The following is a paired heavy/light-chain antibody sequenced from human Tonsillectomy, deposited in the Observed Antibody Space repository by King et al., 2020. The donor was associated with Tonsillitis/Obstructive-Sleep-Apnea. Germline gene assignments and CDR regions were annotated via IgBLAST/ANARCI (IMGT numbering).Heavy chain of an antibody. CDR3: ARGGMRGSGYFVHFDQ. V-gene: IGHV1-3*01. CDR2: INAGNGDT. CDR1: GYTFTTYA. Sequence: QVQLVQSGAEVEKPGASVKLSCKASGYTFTTYAIHWVRQAPGQRLEWMGWINAGNGDTKYSQKFQGRVTISRDTSASTAYMELSSLRSEDTAVYYCARGGMRGSGYFVHFDQWGLGTLVTVSS. J-gene: IGHJ4*01. D-gene: IGHD3-22*01.
Light chain of an antibody. Sequence: EIVLTQSPGTLSLSPGERATLSCRASQSVSSSYLAWYQQKPGQAPRLLIYGASNRATGIPDRFSGSGSGTDFTLTISRLEPEDFAVYYCQQYGSSPLTFGGGTKVEIK. J-gene: IGKJ4*01. CDR1: QSVSSSY. CDR3: QQYGSSPLT. V-gene: IGKV3-20*01. CDR2: GAS.